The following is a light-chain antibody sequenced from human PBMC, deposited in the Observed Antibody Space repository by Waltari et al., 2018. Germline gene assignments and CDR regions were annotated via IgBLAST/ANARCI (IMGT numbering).Light chain of an antibody. CDR1: HSISSY. CDR2: AAS. CDR3: HQAYSAPRT. J-gene: IGKJ1*01. Sequence: DIQMTQSPSSLSVSVGDRVTITCRAGHSISSYLNWFQQKPGKAPKLLIYAASSLQSGVPSRFSGSGSGTDFTLTISSLQPEDFATYYCHQAYSAPRTFGQGTKVEIK. V-gene: IGKV1-39*01.